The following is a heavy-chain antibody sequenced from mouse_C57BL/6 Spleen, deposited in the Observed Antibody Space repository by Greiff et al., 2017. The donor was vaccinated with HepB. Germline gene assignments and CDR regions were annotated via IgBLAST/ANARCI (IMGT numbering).Heavy chain of an antibody. CDR3: ASYCDGEFAY. Sequence: EVQLQQSVAELVRPGASVKLSCTASGFTFKNNYMHWVKQRPEQGLEWIGRIDPANGNTKYTAKFQGKATVTADTSSNTAYLQLSSLTSEDTDICYCASYCDGEFAYWGQGTLVTVSA. CDR1: GFTFKNNY. V-gene: IGHV14-3*01. D-gene: IGHD2-13*01. J-gene: IGHJ3*01. CDR2: IDPANGNT.